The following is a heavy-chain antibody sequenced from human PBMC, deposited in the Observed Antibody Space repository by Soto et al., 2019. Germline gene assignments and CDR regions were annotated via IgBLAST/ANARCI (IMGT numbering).Heavy chain of an antibody. CDR2: ISYDGSNK. D-gene: IGHD3-3*01. V-gene: IGHV3-30-3*01. Sequence: TGGSLRLSCAASGFTFSSYAMHWVRQAPGKGLEWVAVISYDGSNKYYADSVKGRFTISRDNSKNTLYLQMNSLRAEDTAVYYCARVRTVLRFLEWLRGSFDYWGQGTLVTVSS. CDR3: ARVRTVLRFLEWLRGSFDY. CDR1: GFTFSSYA. J-gene: IGHJ4*02.